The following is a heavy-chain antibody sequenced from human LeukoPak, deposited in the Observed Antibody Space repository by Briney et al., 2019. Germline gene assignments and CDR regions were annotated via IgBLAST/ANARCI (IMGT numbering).Heavy chain of an antibody. J-gene: IGHJ4*02. CDR3: AKGRYYYDSSGYPPDY. V-gene: IGHV3-23*01. Sequence: GGSLRLSCAASGFTFRSYAMSWVRDAPGKGLEWVSAISGSGGSTYYADSVKGRFTISRDNSKNTLYLQMNSLSAEDTAVYYCAKGRYYYDSSGYPPDYWGQGTLVTVSS. D-gene: IGHD3-22*01. CDR2: ISGSGGST. CDR1: GFTFRSYA.